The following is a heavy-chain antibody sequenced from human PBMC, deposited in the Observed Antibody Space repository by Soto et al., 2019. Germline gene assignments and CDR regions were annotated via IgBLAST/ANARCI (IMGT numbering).Heavy chain of an antibody. V-gene: IGHV1-24*01. J-gene: IGHJ4*02. CDR1: GYTLTELS. CDR2: FDPEDGET. D-gene: IGHD5-12*01. Sequence: ASVKVSFKVSGYTLTELSMHWVRQAPGKGLEWMGGFDPEDGETIYAQKFQGRVTMTEDTSTDTAYMELSSLRSEDTAVYYCATDPLVSGYDFAIDYWGQGTLVTVSS. CDR3: ATDPLVSGYDFAIDY.